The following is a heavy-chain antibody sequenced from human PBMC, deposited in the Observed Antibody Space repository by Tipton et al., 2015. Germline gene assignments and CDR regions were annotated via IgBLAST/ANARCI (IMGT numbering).Heavy chain of an antibody. CDR2: IYTDGRST. CDR3: ARGGPWSPFGVVPHDAFDI. CDR1: GFTFSNYW. Sequence: SLRLSCAASGFTFSNYWMHWVRQAPGKGLVWVSHIYTDGRSTSYADSVKGRFTTSRDNAKNTLYLQMNSLRAEDTAVYYCARGGPWSPFGVVPHDAFDIWGQGTMVTVSS. V-gene: IGHV3-74*01. D-gene: IGHD3-3*01. J-gene: IGHJ3*02.